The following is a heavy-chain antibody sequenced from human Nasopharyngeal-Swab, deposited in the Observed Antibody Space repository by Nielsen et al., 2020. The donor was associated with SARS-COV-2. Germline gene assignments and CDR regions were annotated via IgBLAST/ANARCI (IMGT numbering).Heavy chain of an antibody. V-gene: IGHV1-69*13. J-gene: IGHJ2*01. CDR1: GGTFSSYA. Sequence: SVKVSCKASGGTFSSYAISWVRQAPGQGLEWMGGIIPIFGTANYAQKFQGRVTITADESTSTAYMELSSLRSEDTAVYYCARGGREGRSWQDWYFDLWGRGTLVTVSS. D-gene: IGHD6-13*01. CDR2: IIPIFGTA. CDR3: ARGGREGRSWQDWYFDL.